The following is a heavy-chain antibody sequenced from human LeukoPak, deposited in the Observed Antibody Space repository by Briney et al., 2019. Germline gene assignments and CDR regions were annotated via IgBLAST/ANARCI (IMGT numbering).Heavy chain of an antibody. CDR3: ARERGYSYGYSFDY. CDR2: ISSSSSYI. CDR1: GFTFSSYS. V-gene: IGHV3-21*01. J-gene: IGHJ4*02. D-gene: IGHD5-18*01. Sequence: GGSLRLSCAASGFTFSSYSMNWVRQAPGKGLEWVSSISSSSSYIYYADSVKGRFTISRDNAKNSLYLQMNSLRTEDTAVYYCARERGYSYGYSFDYWGQGTLVTVSS.